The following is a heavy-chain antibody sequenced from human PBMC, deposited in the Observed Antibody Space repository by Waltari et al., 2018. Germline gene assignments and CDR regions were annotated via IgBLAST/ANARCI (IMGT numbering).Heavy chain of an antibody. CDR1: GFTVSSNY. CDR3: AREGDYGDYEAYYYYGMDV. D-gene: IGHD4-17*01. Sequence: EVQLVESGGGLIQPGGSLRLSCAAPGFTVSSNYMSWVRQAPGKGLEWVSVIYSGGSTYYADSVKGRFTISRDNSKNTLYLQMNSLRAEDTAVYYCAREGDYGDYEAYYYYGMDVWGQGTTVTVSS. V-gene: IGHV3-53*01. CDR2: IYSGGST. J-gene: IGHJ6*02.